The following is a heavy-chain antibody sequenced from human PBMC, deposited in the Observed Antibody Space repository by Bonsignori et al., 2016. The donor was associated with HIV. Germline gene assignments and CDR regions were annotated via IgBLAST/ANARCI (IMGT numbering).Heavy chain of an antibody. CDR3: VRVLDYYGSGSSRNLDY. CDR2: ISGYNRKT. V-gene: IGHV1-18*01. Sequence: WVRQAPGQGLEWMGWISGYNRKTLYAQKYQGRVTMTTDTSTSTAYMELRSLRSDDTALYYCVRVLDYYGSGSSRNLDYWGQGTLVTVSS. J-gene: IGHJ4*02. D-gene: IGHD3-10*01.